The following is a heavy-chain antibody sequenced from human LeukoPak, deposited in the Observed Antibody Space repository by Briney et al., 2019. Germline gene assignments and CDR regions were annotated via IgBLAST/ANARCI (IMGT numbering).Heavy chain of an antibody. CDR3: ARLNCSSTSCYLGAFDI. CDR1: GFTFSSYE. Sequence: GGSLRLSCAASGFTFSSYEMNWVRQAPGKGLEWVSYISSSSSYIYYADSVKGRFTISRDNAKNSLYLQMNSLRAEDTAVYYCARLNCSSTSCYLGAFDIWGQGTMVTVSS. CDR2: ISSSSSYI. D-gene: IGHD2-2*01. V-gene: IGHV3-21*05. J-gene: IGHJ3*02.